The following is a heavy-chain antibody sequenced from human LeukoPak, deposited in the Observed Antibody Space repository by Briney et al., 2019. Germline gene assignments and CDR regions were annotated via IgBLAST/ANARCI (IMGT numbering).Heavy chain of an antibody. CDR3: ARDANGNDY. V-gene: IGHV1-2*02. J-gene: IGHJ4*02. Sequence: ASVKVSCKASGYTFTGYYMHWVRQAPGQGLEWMGWINPNSGATSYAQKFQGRVTMTRDTSISTAYMELSRVRSDDTAVHFCARDANGNDYWGQGTLVTVSS. CDR2: INPNSGAT. D-gene: IGHD1-14*01. CDR1: GYTFTGYY.